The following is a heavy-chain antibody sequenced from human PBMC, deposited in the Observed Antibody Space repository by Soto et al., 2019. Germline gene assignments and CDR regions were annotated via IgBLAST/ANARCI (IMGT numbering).Heavy chain of an antibody. CDR2: IIPIFGTA. Sequence: SVKVSCKASGGTFSSYAISWVRQAPGQGLEWMGGIIPIFGTANYAQKFQGRVTITADESTSTAYMELSSLRSEDTAVYYCARLGDGYKPLDYWGQGTLVTVSS. D-gene: IGHD5-12*01. J-gene: IGHJ4*02. CDR1: GGTFSSYA. CDR3: ARLGDGYKPLDY. V-gene: IGHV1-69*13.